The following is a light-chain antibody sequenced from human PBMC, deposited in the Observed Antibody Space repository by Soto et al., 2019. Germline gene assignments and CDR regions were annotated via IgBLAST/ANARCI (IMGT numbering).Light chain of an antibody. CDR2: GAS. CDR1: QSVTSN. V-gene: IGKV3-15*01. CDR3: QQYFNWPLTWT. J-gene: IGKJ3*01. Sequence: EIVLTQSPATLSVSPGERATLSCRASQSVTSNLAWHQQKPGQAPRLLVYGASTRATGVPARFSGSGSGIEFTLTISSLQSEDSAFYYCQQYFNWPLTWTFGPGTKVQIK.